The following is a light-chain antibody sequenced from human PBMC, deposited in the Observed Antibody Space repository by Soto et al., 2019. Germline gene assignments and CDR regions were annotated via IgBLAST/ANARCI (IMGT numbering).Light chain of an antibody. J-gene: IGLJ2*01. Sequence: QSALTQPPSASGSPGQSVTISCTGTSSDIGTYKYVSWYQRHPGKAPKLMIYEVSKRPSGVPDRFSGSKSGNTASLTVSGLLTEDEADYYCSSYAGRNNVVFGGGTQLTVL. CDR2: EVS. V-gene: IGLV2-8*01. CDR1: SSDIGTYKY. CDR3: SSYAGRNNVV.